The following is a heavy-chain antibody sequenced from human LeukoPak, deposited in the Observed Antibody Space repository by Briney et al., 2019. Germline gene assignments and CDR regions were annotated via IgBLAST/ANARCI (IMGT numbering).Heavy chain of an antibody. Sequence: GSLRLSCAASGFSFSSYWMHWVRQAPGKGLVWVSRINTDGSSTYYADSVKGRFTISRDNAKNTLYLQMNTLRAEDTAVYYCARDRGIVSTTTQFYFDYWGQGTLVTVSS. D-gene: IGHD5/OR15-5a*01. CDR2: INTDGSST. CDR3: ARDRGIVSTTTQFYFDY. J-gene: IGHJ4*02. CDR1: GFSFSSYW. V-gene: IGHV3-74*01.